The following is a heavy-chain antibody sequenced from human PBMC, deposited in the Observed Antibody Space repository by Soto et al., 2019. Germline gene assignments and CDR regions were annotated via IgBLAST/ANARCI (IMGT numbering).Heavy chain of an antibody. V-gene: IGHV3-33*01. CDR2: IWYDGSNK. D-gene: IGHD2-15*01. CDR1: GFTFSSYG. J-gene: IGHJ3*02. Sequence: GGSLRLSCAASGFTFSSYGMHWVRQAPGKGLEWVAVIWYDGSNKYYADSVKGRFTISRDNSKNTLYLQMNSLRAEDTAVYYCARGYCSGGSCYLGENAFDIWGQGTMVTVSS. CDR3: ARGYCSGGSCYLGENAFDI.